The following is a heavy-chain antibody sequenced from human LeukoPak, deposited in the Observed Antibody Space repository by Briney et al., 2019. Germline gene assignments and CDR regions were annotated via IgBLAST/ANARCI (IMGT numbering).Heavy chain of an antibody. J-gene: IGHJ6*02. D-gene: IGHD3-22*01. CDR3: ARHEFEAYYYDSSGSINPYYYGMDV. CDR1: GGSISSSSYY. CDR2: IYYSGST. V-gene: IGHV4-39*01. Sequence: SETLSLACTVSGGSISSSSYYWGWIRQPPGKGLEWIGSIYYSGSTYYNPSLKSRVTISVDTSKNQFSLKLSSVTVEDTAVYDCARHEFEAYYYDSSGSINPYYYGMDVWGQGTTVTVSS.